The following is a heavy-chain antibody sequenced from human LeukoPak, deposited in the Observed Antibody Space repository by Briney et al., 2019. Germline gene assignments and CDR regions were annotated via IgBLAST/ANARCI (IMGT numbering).Heavy chain of an antibody. CDR3: ARDMGNYFDY. Sequence: GGSLRLSCAASGFTFSNYEMNWVRQAPGKGLEWVSYIGSSGSTIYYADSVKGRFTISRDNAKNSLFLQMSGLRAEDTAVYYCARDMGNYFDYWGQGAQVTVSS. J-gene: IGHJ4*02. D-gene: IGHD3-10*01. CDR2: IGSSGSTI. V-gene: IGHV3-48*03. CDR1: GFTFSNYE.